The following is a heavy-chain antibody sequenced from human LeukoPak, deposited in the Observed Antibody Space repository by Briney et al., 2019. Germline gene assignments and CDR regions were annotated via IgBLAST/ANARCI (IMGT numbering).Heavy chain of an antibody. CDR1: VFTYSCYA. CDR2: ISGSGGST. D-gene: IGHD2/OR15-2a*01. Sequence: RPGGSLRLSCAASVFTYSCYAKRWVRQAPGKGLEWVSAISGSGGSTYYADSVKGRFTISRVNSKNTLYLQMSSLRAEDTAVYYCAKDHKSMAQRYWGQGTLVTVSS. J-gene: IGHJ4*02. CDR3: AKDHKSMAQRY. V-gene: IGHV3-23*01.